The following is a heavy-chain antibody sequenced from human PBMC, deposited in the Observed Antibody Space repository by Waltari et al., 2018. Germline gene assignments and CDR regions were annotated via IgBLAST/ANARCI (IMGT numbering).Heavy chain of an antibody. CDR1: GFIFPSSG. CDR2: IWNVGSLK. D-gene: IGHD4-17*01. J-gene: IGHJ6*03. CDR3: ARSVTTGSGYMDV. Sequence: QVQLVESGGGVVQPGRSLRLSCSASGFIFPSSGMHWVRQAPGKRLEWVAVIWNVGSLKYYTDSGKGRFTISRDNSENTLYLQMSGLRPEDTAVYYCARSVTTGSGYMDVWGKGTTVTVSS. V-gene: IGHV3-33*01.